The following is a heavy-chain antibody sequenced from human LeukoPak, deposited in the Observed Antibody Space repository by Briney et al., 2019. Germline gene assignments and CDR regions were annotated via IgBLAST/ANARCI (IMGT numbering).Heavy chain of an antibody. D-gene: IGHD2/OR15-2a*01. CDR2: IYYSGST. CDR3: ARHTPENRRNGMDV. CDR1: GGSISTYY. V-gene: IGHV4-59*08. Sequence: SETLSLTCTVSGGSISTYYWGWIRQPPGKGLEWIGYIYYSGSTYYNPPLKSRVTISVDTSKNQFSLKLSSVTAADTAVYYCARHTPENRRNGMDVWGQGTTVTVSS. J-gene: IGHJ6*02.